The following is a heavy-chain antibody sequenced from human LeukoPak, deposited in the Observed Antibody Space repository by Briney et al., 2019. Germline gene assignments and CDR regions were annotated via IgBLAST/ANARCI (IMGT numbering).Heavy chain of an antibody. Sequence: GESLKISCKGSGYSFSSYWIAWVRQMPGKGLGWMGIIYPGDSDTKYSPSFQGQVTISADRSISTAYLQWSSLKASDTAMYYCARQGVAGKLYYYYYYMDVWGQGTTVTISS. D-gene: IGHD6-19*01. V-gene: IGHV5-51*01. J-gene: IGHJ6*03. CDR3: ARQGVAGKLYYYYYYMDV. CDR2: IYPGDSDT. CDR1: GYSFSSYW.